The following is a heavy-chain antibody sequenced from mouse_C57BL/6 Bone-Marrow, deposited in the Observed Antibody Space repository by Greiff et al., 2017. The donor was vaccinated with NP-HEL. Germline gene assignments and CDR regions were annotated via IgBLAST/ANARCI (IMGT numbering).Heavy chain of an antibody. V-gene: IGHV7-3*01. D-gene: IGHD1-1*01. CDR2: IRNKANGYTT. CDR3: ASQSSYDWYFDV. J-gene: IGHJ1*03. CDR1: GFTFTDYY. Sequence: EVKVEESGGGLVQPGGSLSLSCAASGFTFTDYYMSWVRQPPGKALEWLGFIRNKANGYTTEYSASVKGRFTISRDNSQSILYLQMNALRAEDSATYYCASQSSYDWYFDVWGTGTTVTVSS.